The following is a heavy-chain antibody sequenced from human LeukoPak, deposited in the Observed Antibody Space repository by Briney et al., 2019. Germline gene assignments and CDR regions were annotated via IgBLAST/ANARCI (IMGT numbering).Heavy chain of an antibody. CDR1: ALTLSSYA. J-gene: IGHJ6*02. Sequence: PGRSMRPSSAASALTLSSYAISWDSHAPGDGLEWDSSIRGSGGRTYYADSVKGRFNISRDNSKNTLYLQMNSLRAEDTAVYYCAKVSLQYYYDSSGYRRGAYYYGMDVWGQGTTVTVSS. CDR2: IRGSGGRT. V-gene: IGHV3-23*01. D-gene: IGHD3-22*01. CDR3: AKVSLQYYYDSSGYRRGAYYYGMDV.